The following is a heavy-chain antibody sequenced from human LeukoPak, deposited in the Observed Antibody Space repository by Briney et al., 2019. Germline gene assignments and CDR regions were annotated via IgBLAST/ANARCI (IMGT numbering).Heavy chain of an antibody. J-gene: IGHJ5*02. V-gene: IGHV3-30*02. D-gene: IGHD3-22*01. CDR3: AKGGRNYDSSAYNDAT. Sequence: PGGSLRLSCAASGFTFNNCGMHWVRQAPGKGLDWLAFIRSDGGIKYYRDSVKGRFTISRDNSKNTLYLEMDSLTPDDTAVYYCAKGGRNYDSSAYNDATWGQGTLVTVSS. CDR1: GFTFNNCG. CDR2: IRSDGGIK.